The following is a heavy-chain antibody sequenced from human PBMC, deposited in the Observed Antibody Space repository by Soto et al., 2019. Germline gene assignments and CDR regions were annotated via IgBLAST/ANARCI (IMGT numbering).Heavy chain of an antibody. CDR3: AIEERITIFGVVIITYGMDV. J-gene: IGHJ6*02. CDR2: ISAYNGNT. V-gene: IGHV1-18*01. Sequence: ASVKGSWKTSGYTNTSYGVSWLRQAPGQRHERMGWISAYNGNTNYAQKLQGRVTMTTDTSMSTAYMELRSLRSDDTAVYYCAIEERITIFGVVIITYGMDVWGQGTTVTVSS. CDR1: GYTNTSYG. D-gene: IGHD3-3*01.